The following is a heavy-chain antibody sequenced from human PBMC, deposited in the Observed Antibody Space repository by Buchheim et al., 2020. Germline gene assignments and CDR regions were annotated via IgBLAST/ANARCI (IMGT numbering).Heavy chain of an antibody. CDR2: ISYDGSNK. CDR3: ARDPGHWNDIGKAFDI. Sequence: QVQLVESGGGVVQPGRSLRLSCAASGFTFSSYAMHWVRQAPGKGLEWVAVISYDGSNKYYADSVKGRFTISRDNSKNTLYLQMNSLRAEDTAVYYCARDPGHWNDIGKAFDIWGQGT. D-gene: IGHD1-1*01. CDR1: GFTFSSYA. J-gene: IGHJ3*02. V-gene: IGHV3-30-3*01.